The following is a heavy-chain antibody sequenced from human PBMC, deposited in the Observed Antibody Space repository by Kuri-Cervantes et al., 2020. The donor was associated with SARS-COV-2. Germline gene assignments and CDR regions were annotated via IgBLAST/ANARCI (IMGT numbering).Heavy chain of an antibody. Sequence: GESLKISCAASGFTFSSYSMNWVRQAPGKGLEWVAVIWYGGSNKYYADSVKGRFTISRDNSKNTLYLQMNSLRAEDTAVYYCTTGLTETPDYWGQGTLVTVSS. D-gene: IGHD2-8*02. CDR1: GFTFSSYS. V-gene: IGHV3-33*08. CDR3: TTGLTETPDY. CDR2: IWYGGSNK. J-gene: IGHJ4*02.